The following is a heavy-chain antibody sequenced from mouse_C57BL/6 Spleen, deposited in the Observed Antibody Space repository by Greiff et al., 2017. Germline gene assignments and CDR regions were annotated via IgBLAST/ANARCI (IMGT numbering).Heavy chain of an antibody. CDR1: GYSFTGYY. Sequence: VQLKESGPELVKPGASVKISCKASGYSFTGYYMNWVKQSPEKSLEWIGEINPSTGGTTYNQKFKAKATLTVDKSSSTAYMQLKSLTSEDSAVYYCARGLTGTRWYFDVWGTGTTVTVSS. D-gene: IGHD4-1*01. CDR2: INPSTGGT. CDR3: ARGLTGTRWYFDV. V-gene: IGHV1-42*01. J-gene: IGHJ1*03.